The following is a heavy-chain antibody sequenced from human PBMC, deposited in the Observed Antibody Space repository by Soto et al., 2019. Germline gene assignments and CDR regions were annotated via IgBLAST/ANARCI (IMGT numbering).Heavy chain of an antibody. V-gene: IGHV4-4*07. J-gene: IGHJ5*02. CDR3: ASRAVAGWFDP. Sequence: SETLSLTCTVSGGSISSYYCILIRQPAVKGLEWIGRIYTSGSTNYNPSLKSRVTMSVDTSKNQFSLKLSSVTAADTAVYYCASRAVAGWFDPWGQGTLVTVSS. D-gene: IGHD6-19*01. CDR2: IYTSGST. CDR1: GGSISSYY.